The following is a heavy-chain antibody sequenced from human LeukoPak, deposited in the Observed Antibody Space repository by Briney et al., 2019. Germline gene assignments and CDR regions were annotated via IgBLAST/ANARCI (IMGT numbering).Heavy chain of an antibody. Sequence: GGSQRLSCAASGFTFSNYWMSWVRQAPGKGLEWVANIKQDGSEKYYVDSVKGRFTISRDNAKNSLYLQMNSLRAEDTAVYYCVGHSDYWGQGTLVTVSS. CDR3: VGHSDY. CDR2: IKQDGSEK. V-gene: IGHV3-7*01. D-gene: IGHD3-16*01. J-gene: IGHJ4*02. CDR1: GFTFSNYW.